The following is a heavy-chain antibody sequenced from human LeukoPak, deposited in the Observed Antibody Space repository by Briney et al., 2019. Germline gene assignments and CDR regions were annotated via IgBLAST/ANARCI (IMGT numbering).Heavy chain of an antibody. CDR1: GGPVTSGSYY. Sequence: SETLSLTCTVSGGPVTSGSYYWSWIRQPPGKGLEYIGCFYYRGSTKYNPSLKSRVAISVDTSKNQFSLRLSSVTAADTAVYYCARGGLQLPDHWGQGTLVTVSS. J-gene: IGHJ4*02. D-gene: IGHD1-1*01. CDR3: ARGGLQLPDH. CDR2: FYYRGST. V-gene: IGHV4-61*01.